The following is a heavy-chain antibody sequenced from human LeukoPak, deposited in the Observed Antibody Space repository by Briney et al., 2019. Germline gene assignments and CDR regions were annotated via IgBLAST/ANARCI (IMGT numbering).Heavy chain of an antibody. CDR3: ARQGGGIAVAGTSSH. V-gene: IGHV4-38-2*01. Sequence: PSETLSLTCAVSGYSISSGYYWGWIRQPPGKGLAWIGSIYHSGSTYYNPSLKSRATISVEPSKNQFSLKPSCVTAEDTAVYYCARQGGGIAVAGTSSHWGRGTLVTVSS. CDR2: IYHSGST. D-gene: IGHD6-19*01. J-gene: IGHJ4*02. CDR1: GYSISSGYY.